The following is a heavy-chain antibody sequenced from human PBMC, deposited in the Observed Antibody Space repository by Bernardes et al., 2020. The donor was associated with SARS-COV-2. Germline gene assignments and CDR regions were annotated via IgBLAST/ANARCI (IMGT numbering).Heavy chain of an antibody. CDR2: INPSDGTT. J-gene: IGHJ6*02. CDR3: ARGTLIYKDYYYYDVDV. CDR1: GYTFTSYF. V-gene: IGHV1-46*01. Sequence: ASVKVSCQASGYTFTSYFMHWVRQAPGQGLEYMGRINPSDGTTGFTQTFQGRVTLTKDTSTTTIYMELHNLRSDDTAVYYCARGTLIYKDYYYYDVDVWGQGSTVTVSS. D-gene: IGHD1-1*01.